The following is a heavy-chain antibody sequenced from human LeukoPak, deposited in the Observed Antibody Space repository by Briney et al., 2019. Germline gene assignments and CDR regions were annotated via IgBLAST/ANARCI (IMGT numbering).Heavy chain of an antibody. CDR1: GFTFDDYA. V-gene: IGHV3-43*02. Sequence: GGSLRLSCAASGFTFDDYAMHWVRQAPGKGLEWVSLISGDGGSIYYADSVKGRFTISRDNSKNSLYLQMNSLRTEDTALYYCAKDIVQEEIAAAGNRFDPWGQGTLVTVSS. CDR3: AKDIVQEEIAAAGNRFDP. D-gene: IGHD6-13*01. J-gene: IGHJ5*02. CDR2: ISGDGGSI.